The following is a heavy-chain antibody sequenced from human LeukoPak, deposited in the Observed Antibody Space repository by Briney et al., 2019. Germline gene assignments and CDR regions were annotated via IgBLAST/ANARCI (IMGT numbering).Heavy chain of an antibody. CDR3: ARHGYCSGGSCYFWFDP. D-gene: IGHD2-15*01. J-gene: IGHJ5*02. V-gene: IGHV4-59*08. CDR2: IYYSGST. CDR1: GGSISSYY. Sequence: SETLSLTCTVSGGSISSYYWSWIRQPPGKGLEWIGYIYYSGSTNYNPSLKSRVTISVDTSKNQFSLKLSSVTAADTAVYYCARHGYCSGGSCYFWFDPWGQGTLATVSS.